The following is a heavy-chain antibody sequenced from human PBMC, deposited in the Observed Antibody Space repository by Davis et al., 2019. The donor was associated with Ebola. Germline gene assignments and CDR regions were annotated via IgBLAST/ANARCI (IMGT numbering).Heavy chain of an antibody. D-gene: IGHD2-2*01. J-gene: IGHJ4*02. V-gene: IGHV4-34*01. CDR2: INHSGST. CDR3: ARRKAGTSSIDY. Sequence: SETLSLTCAVYGGSFSGYYWSWIRQPPGKGLEWIGEINHSGSTNYNPSLKSRFTISVDSSKNQFSLNLSSVTAADTAVYYCARRKAGTSSIDYWGQGTLVTVSS. CDR1: GGSFSGYY.